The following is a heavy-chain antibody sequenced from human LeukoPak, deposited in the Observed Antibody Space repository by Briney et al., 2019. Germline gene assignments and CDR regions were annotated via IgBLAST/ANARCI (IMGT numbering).Heavy chain of an antibody. Sequence: ASVKVSCKASGYTFISYDMNWVRQATGQGLEWTGWMNPKSANAGYAQKFQGRVTMTRDTSMSTAYMELSGLTSEDTAVYYCARGKLTHGDYVAVDYWGQGTLVTVSS. CDR1: GYTFISYD. CDR3: ARGKLTHGDYVAVDY. J-gene: IGHJ4*02. CDR2: MNPKSANA. D-gene: IGHD4-17*01. V-gene: IGHV1-8*01.